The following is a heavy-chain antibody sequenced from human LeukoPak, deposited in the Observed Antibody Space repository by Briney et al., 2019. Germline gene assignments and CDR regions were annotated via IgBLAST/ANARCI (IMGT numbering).Heavy chain of an antibody. CDR3: AREGIAAAGDY. CDR2: ISAYNGNT. Sequence: GASVKVSCKASGYTFTSYGISWVRQAPGQGLEWMGWISAYNGNTNYAQKFQGRVTMTRDTSISTAYMELSRLRSDDTAVYYCAREGIAAAGDYWGQGTLVTVSS. V-gene: IGHV1-18*01. J-gene: IGHJ4*02. D-gene: IGHD6-13*01. CDR1: GYTFTSYG.